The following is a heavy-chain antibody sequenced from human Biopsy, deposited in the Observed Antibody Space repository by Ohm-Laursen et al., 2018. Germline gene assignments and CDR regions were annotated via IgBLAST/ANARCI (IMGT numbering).Heavy chain of an antibody. CDR1: GFTFSNYG. Sequence: SLGLSRAASGFTFSNYGMHWVRQAPGKGLEWLAVIWYDGSNKYYGDSVQGRFTISRDNSKNTVYLQMNSLRAEDTAIYYCARDSTINTVTTADYWGQGTLVTVSS. D-gene: IGHD4-11*01. J-gene: IGHJ4*02. CDR2: IWYDGSNK. V-gene: IGHV3-33*01. CDR3: ARDSTINTVTTADY.